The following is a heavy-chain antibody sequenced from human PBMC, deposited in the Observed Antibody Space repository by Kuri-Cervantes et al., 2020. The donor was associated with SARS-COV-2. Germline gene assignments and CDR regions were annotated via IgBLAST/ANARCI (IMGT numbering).Heavy chain of an antibody. D-gene: IGHD3-3*01. CDR2: IYPADSET. J-gene: IGHJ4*02. CDR1: GYSFTTYW. V-gene: IGHV5-51*01. Sequence: GESLKISCKGSGYSFTTYWIAWARQMPGKGLEWMGIIYPADSETRYSPSFQGQVTISADKSTTTAYLQWSSLKASDTAMYYCARLLFWSGFVDSWGQGTLVTVSS. CDR3: ARLLFWSGFVDS.